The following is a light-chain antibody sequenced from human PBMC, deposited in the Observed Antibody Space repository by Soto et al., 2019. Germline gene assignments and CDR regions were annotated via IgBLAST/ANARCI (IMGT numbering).Light chain of an antibody. J-gene: IGKJ4*01. V-gene: IGKV3-11*01. CDR2: DAS. CDR1: QSVSSY. Sequence: EIVMTQSPATLSVSPGERATLSCRASQSVSSYLAWYQQKPGQAPRLLIYDASNRATGIPARFSGSGSGTDFTLTISSLEPEDFAVYYCQQYGSSPPLSFGGGTKVDIK. CDR3: QQYGSSPPLS.